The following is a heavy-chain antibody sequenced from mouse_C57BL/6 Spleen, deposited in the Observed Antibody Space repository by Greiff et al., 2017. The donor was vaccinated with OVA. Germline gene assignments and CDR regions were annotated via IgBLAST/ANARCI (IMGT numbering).Heavy chain of an antibody. D-gene: IGHD1-1*01. J-gene: IGHJ2*01. CDR3: AITTVASYYFDY. V-gene: IGHV1-64*01. CDR1: GYTFTSYW. Sequence: VQLQQPGAELVKPGASVKLSCKASGYTFTSYWMHWVKQRPGQGLEWIGMIHPNSGSTKYNEKFKSKATLTVDKSSSTAYMQLSSLTSEDSAVYYCAITTVASYYFDYWGQGTTLTVSS. CDR2: IHPNSGST.